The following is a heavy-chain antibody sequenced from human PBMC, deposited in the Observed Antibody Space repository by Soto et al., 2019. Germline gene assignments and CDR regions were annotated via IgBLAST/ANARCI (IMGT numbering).Heavy chain of an antibody. CDR2: ITWNSRVL. CDR1: GLNFDDFA. Sequence: GGSLRLSCVGTGLNFDDFAMHWVRQAPGKGLEWVSGITWNSRVLAYADSVKGRFTISRDNARNSLYLQMDSLRDEDTALYYCAKGRYDFWSPYYFDSWGQGALVTVS. V-gene: IGHV3-9*01. D-gene: IGHD3-3*01. CDR3: AKGRYDFWSPYYFDS. J-gene: IGHJ4*02.